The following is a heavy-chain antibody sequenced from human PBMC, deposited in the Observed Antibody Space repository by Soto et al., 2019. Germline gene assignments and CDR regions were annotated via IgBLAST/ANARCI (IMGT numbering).Heavy chain of an antibody. V-gene: IGHV4-34*01. J-gene: IGHJ6*02. CDR1: GGSFSGYY. Sequence: QVQLQQWGAGLLKPSETLSLTCAVYGGSFSGYYWRWIRQPPGKALEWIGEISHSGSTNYNPSLKGRVTISVDTSKNQFSLKLSSVTAADAAVYYCARGFLTSSLLYYYYGMDGWGQGTTVTVAS. CDR3: ARGFLTSSLLYYYYGMDG. D-gene: IGHD1-20*01. CDR2: ISHSGST.